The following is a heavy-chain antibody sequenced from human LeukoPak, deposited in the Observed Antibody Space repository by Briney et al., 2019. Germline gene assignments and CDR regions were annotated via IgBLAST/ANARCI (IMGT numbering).Heavy chain of an antibody. D-gene: IGHD4-23*01. Sequence: SETLSLTCTASGGSISSYYWNWIRQPAGKGLEWIGHIYTSGSTNYNPSLKSRVTMSVDTSKNQFSLKLSSVTAEDTAVYYCTYHDYGGNSVRDFDYWGQGTLVTVSS. CDR2: IYTSGST. V-gene: IGHV4-4*07. CDR1: GGSISSYY. CDR3: TYHDYGGNSVRDFDY. J-gene: IGHJ4*02.